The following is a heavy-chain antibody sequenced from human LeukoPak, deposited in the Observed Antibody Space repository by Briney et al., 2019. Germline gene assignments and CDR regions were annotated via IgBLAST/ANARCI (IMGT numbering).Heavy chain of an antibody. CDR1: GFTFSTYN. J-gene: IGHJ4*02. D-gene: IGHD6-19*01. CDR2: ISSSGSTI. CDR3: ATSSGWYEY. Sequence: GGSLRLSCAASGFTFSTYNMNWVRQAPGKGLEWVSYISSSGSTIYYADSVKGRFTISRDNAKNSLYLQMNSLRAEDTAVYYCATSSGWYEYWGQGTLVTVSS. V-gene: IGHV3-48*03.